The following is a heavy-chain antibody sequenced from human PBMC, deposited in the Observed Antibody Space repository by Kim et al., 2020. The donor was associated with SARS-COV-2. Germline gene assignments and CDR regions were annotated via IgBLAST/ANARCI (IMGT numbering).Heavy chain of an antibody. CDR3: ARAGGYSGYDPRYSSGWLLSTVNWFDP. CDR2: IYYSGST. D-gene: IGHD5-12*01. V-gene: IGHV4-61*01. Sequence: SETLSLTCTVSGGSVSSGSYYWSWIRQPPGKGLEWIGYIYYSGSTNYNPSLKSRVTISVDTSKNQFSLKLSSVTAADTAVYYCARAGGYSGYDPRYSSGWLLSTVNWFDPWGQGTLVTVSS. CDR1: GGSVSSGSYY. J-gene: IGHJ5*02.